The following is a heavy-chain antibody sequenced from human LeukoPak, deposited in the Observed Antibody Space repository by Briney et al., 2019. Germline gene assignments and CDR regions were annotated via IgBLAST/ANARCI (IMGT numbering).Heavy chain of an antibody. D-gene: IGHD3-16*01. V-gene: IGHV3-48*03. CDR3: ARDSHEGRGTYHAY. CDR1: GFTFSSCE. J-gene: IGHJ4*02. Sequence: PGGSLRLSCAVSGFTFSSCEMNWVRQAPGKGLEWLSYIRSSGSTTYYADSVKGRFTISRDNAKNSLYLQMNSLRAEDTAVYYCARDSHEGRGTYHAYWGQGTLVTVSS. CDR2: IRSSGSTT.